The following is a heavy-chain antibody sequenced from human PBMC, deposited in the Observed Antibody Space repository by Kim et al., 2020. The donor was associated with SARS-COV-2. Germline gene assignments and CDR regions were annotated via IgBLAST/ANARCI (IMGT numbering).Heavy chain of an antibody. CDR3: VQAGGPTTVPAAGC. Sequence: YADSVKGRFTISRDNSKNTLFLQMTSLRGEDTAVYHCVQAGGPTTVPAAGCWGQGTLVTVSS. V-gene: IGHV3-23*01. D-gene: IGHD4-17*01. J-gene: IGHJ4*02.